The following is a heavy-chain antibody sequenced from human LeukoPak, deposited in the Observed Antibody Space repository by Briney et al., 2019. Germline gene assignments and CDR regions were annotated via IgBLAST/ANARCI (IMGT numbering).Heavy chain of an antibody. CDR1: GGSISSGGYY. J-gene: IGHJ4*02. D-gene: IGHD6-13*01. CDR3: ARAEQQLVYSLDY. CDR2: IYYSGST. Sequence: SETLSLTCTVSGGSISSGGYYWSWIRQHPGKGLEWIGYIYYSGSTYYNPSLKSRVTISVDTSKNQFSLKLSSVTAADTAVYYCARAEQQLVYSLDYWGQGTLVTVSS. V-gene: IGHV4-31*03.